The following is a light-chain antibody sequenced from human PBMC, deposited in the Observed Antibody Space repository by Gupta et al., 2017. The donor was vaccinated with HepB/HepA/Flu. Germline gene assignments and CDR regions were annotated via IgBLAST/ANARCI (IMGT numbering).Light chain of an antibody. CDR3: QQYGSSPWT. J-gene: IGKJ1*01. CDR2: GAS. V-gene: IGKV3-20*01. Sequence: EIVLTQSPGPLSLSPGERATLSCRGSQSVSSSYLAWYQQKPGQAPRLLIYGASSRATGIPDRFSGSGSGTDFTLTISRLEPEDFAVYYCQQYGSSPWTFGQGTQVEIK. CDR1: QSVSSSY.